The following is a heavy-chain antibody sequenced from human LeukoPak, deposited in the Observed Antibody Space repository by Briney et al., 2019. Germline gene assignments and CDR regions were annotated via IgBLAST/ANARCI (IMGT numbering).Heavy chain of an antibody. V-gene: IGHV3-72*01. D-gene: IGHD1-26*01. CDR3: TRLVGAND. CDR2: IRNKANSYTT. Sequence: PGGPPTLSCAASGFTFSDHAMDWLPQAPGKALEGVGRIRNKANSYTTEYAASVQGRSTVSRDDSKNSLYLQMNSMKTEETAVYYCTRLVGANDGGQGTLVTVSS. J-gene: IGHJ4*02. CDR1: GFTFSDHA.